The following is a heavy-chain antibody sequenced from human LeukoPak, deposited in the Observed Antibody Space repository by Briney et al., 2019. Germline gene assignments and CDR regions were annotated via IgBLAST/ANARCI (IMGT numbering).Heavy chain of an antibody. V-gene: IGHV3-48*01. CDR1: GFTFSSYE. CDR2: ISSSSSTI. Sequence: GGSLRLSCAASGFTFSSYEMNWVRQAPGKGLEWVSYISSSSSTIYYADSVKGRFTISRDNAKNSLYLQMNSLRAEDTAVYYCARERLLWFGELYFFDYWGQGTLVTVSS. J-gene: IGHJ4*02. CDR3: ARERLLWFGELYFFDY. D-gene: IGHD3-10*01.